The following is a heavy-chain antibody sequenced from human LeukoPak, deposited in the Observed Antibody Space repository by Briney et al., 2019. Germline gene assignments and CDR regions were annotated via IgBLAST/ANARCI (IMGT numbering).Heavy chain of an antibody. CDR1: GYTFTSYG. V-gene: IGHV1-18*01. CDR2: ISAYNGDT. D-gene: IGHD2-2*01. CDR3: ARDIAVVPAALRPFDY. J-gene: IGHJ4*02. Sequence: ASVKVSCKASGYTFTSYGITWVRQAPGQGLEWMGLISAYNGDTNYAQKLQGRVTMTTDTSTNTDYMELRSLRSDDTAVYYCARDIAVVPAALRPFDYWGQGTLVTVSS.